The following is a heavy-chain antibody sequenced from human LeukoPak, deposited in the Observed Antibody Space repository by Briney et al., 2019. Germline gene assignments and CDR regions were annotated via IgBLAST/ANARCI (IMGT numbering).Heavy chain of an antibody. V-gene: IGHV4-34*01. CDR2: INHSGST. Sequence: SETLSLTCAVYGGSFSGYYWSWIRQPPGKGLEWIGEINHSGSTNYNPSLKSRVTISVDTSKNQFSLKLSSVTAADTAVYYCAREREAVDNWFDPWGQGTLVTVSS. J-gene: IGHJ5*02. CDR1: GGSFSGYY. D-gene: IGHD6-19*01. CDR3: AREREAVDNWFDP.